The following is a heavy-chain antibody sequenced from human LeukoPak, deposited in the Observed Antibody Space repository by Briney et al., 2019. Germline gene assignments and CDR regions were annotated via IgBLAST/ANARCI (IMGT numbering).Heavy chain of an antibody. CDR2: IAGGDEST. V-gene: IGHV3-23*01. Sequence: GGSLRLSCAISGFIFNTNGMNWVRQSPGKGLEWLATIAGGDESTYYADSVKGRFAISRDNSKNTVFLHMISLRVEDTAVYYCARGVYWSLDYWGQGTPVTVSS. CDR1: GFIFNTNG. J-gene: IGHJ4*02. D-gene: IGHD1-1*01. CDR3: ARGVYWSLDY.